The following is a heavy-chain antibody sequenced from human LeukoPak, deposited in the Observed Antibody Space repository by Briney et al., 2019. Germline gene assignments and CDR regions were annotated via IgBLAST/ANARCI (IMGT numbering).Heavy chain of an antibody. CDR3: ARDWGYSSSSDGY. CDR1: GFTFSSYA. CDR2: ISYDGSNK. V-gene: IGHV3-30-3*01. Sequence: GGSLRLSCAASGFTFSSYAMHWVRQAPGKGLEWVAVISYDGSNKYYADSVKGRFTISRDNSKNTLYLQMNSLRAEDTAVYYCARDWGYSSSSDGYWGQGTLVTVSS. J-gene: IGHJ4*02. D-gene: IGHD6-6*01.